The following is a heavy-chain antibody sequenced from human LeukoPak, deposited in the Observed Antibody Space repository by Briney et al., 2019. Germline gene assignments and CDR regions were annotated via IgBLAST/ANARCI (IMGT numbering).Heavy chain of an antibody. Sequence: GGSLRLSCAASGLTFSSYWMSWVRQAPGKGLEWVANIKPDEGEKYYVDSVKGRFTISRDNAKNSLYLQMNSLRAEDTAVSYCVRYYTRHSWYFDLWGRGTLVTVSS. V-gene: IGHV3-7*01. CDR2: IKPDEGEK. CDR1: GLTFSSYW. J-gene: IGHJ2*01. CDR3: VRYYTRHSWYFDL. D-gene: IGHD3-10*01.